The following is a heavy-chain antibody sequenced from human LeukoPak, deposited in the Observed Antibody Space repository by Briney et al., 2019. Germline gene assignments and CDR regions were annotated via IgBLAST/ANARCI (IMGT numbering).Heavy chain of an antibody. Sequence: SETLSLTCTVSGDSINPYYWSWIRQPPGEGLEWFGYIFYRGSTNYNAALKSRVAISLDTSKNQFSLKLNSVSAADTAVYYCAGTTGRYFEYWGQGILVTVSS. V-gene: IGHV4-59*01. J-gene: IGHJ4*02. CDR1: GDSINPYY. D-gene: IGHD1-26*01. CDR2: IFYRGST. CDR3: AGTTGRYFEY.